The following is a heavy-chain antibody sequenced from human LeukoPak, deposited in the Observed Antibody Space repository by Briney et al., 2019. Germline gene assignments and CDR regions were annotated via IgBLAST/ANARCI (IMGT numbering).Heavy chain of an antibody. D-gene: IGHD5-24*01. CDR3: ARITILYYFDS. Sequence: VASVKVSCKASGYTFTGYYMHWVRQAPGQGLEWMGWINPNSGGTNYAQKFQGRVTMTRDTSISTAYMELSSLRSDDTAVYYCARITILYYFDSWGQGTLVTVSS. J-gene: IGHJ4*02. V-gene: IGHV1-2*02. CDR1: GYTFTGYY. CDR2: INPNSGGT.